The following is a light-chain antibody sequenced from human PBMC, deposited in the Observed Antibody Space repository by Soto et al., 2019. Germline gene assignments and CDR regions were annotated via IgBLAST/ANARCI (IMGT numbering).Light chain of an antibody. Sequence: QSVLTQPPSASGTPGQRVTISCSGSSANIGSNYVYWYQQLPGTAPKLLIYRNNQRPSGVPDRFSGSKSGTSASLAISGLRSEDEAEDYCAAWDDSLSAVVFGGGTQLTVL. CDR1: SANIGSNY. CDR2: RNN. J-gene: IGLJ2*01. CDR3: AAWDDSLSAVV. V-gene: IGLV1-47*01.